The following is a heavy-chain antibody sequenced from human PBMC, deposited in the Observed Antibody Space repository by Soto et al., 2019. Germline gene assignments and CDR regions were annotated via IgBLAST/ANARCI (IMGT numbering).Heavy chain of an antibody. CDR2: IKSKTDGGTT. CDR3: STALRSIKYCGGDFYDAFDI. V-gene: IGHV3-15*01. J-gene: IGHJ3*02. Sequence: GGSLRPSCAASGFTFSNDWMSWVRQAPGKGLEWVGRIKSKTDGGTTDYPAPVKGRFTISRDDSKNTLYLQMNSLKTDDTAVYYCSTALRSIKYCGGDFYDAFDIWGQGTMVTVSS. CDR1: GFTFSNDW. D-gene: IGHD2-21*02.